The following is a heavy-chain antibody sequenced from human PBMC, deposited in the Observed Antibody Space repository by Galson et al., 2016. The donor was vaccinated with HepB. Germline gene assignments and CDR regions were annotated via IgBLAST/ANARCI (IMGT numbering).Heavy chain of an antibody. J-gene: IGHJ6*02. Sequence: CAISGDSVSSNSAAWNWIRQSPSRGLEWLGRTYYRSKWYNDYAVSVKSRITINPDTSKNQFSPQLNSVTPEDTAVYYCARLMAYDDIYGMDVWGQGTTVTVSS. CDR3: ARLMAYDDIYGMDV. CDR1: GDSVSSNSAA. CDR2: TYYRSKWYN. D-gene: IGHD3-16*01. V-gene: IGHV6-1*01.